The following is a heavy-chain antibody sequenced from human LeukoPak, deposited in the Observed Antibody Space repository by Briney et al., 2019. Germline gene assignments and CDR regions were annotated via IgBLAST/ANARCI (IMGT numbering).Heavy chain of an antibody. V-gene: IGHV4-34*01. CDR3: ARGYSYGYRP. CDR2: INHSGST. D-gene: IGHD5-18*01. J-gene: IGHJ5*02. Sequence: PSETLSLTCAVYGGSFSGYYWSLIRQPPGKGLEWIGEINHSGSTNYNPSLKSRVTVSVDTSKNQFSLKLSSVTAADTAVYYCARGYSYGYRPWGQGTLVTVSS. CDR1: GGSFSGYY.